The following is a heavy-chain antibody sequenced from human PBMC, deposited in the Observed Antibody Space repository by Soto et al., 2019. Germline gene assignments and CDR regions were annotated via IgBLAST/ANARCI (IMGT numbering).Heavy chain of an antibody. J-gene: IGHJ4*02. CDR1: GFTFSSYA. V-gene: IGHV3-23*01. Sequence: GGSLRLSCAASGFTFSSYAMTWVRQAPGKGLECVSTISSSTYYADSVKGRFTISRDNSKNTLYLQMNSLRAEDTAVYYCAKREGRNFDYWGQGTLVTVSS. D-gene: IGHD3-10*01. CDR2: ISSST. CDR3: AKREGRNFDY.